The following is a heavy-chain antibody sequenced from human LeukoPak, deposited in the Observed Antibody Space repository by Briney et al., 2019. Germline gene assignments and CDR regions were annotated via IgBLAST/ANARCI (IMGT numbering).Heavy chain of an antibody. CDR3: ARDLRGYSGYDWTYYFDY. V-gene: IGHV3-74*01. CDR2: INRDGSST. Sequence: AGGSLRLSCAASGITFSNYWMHWVRQAPGKGLVWVSRINRDGSSTSYAGSVKGRFTISRDNAKNTLYLQMNSLRAEDTAVYYCARDLRGYSGYDWTYYFDYWGQGTLVTVSS. D-gene: IGHD5-12*01. J-gene: IGHJ4*02. CDR1: GITFSNYW.